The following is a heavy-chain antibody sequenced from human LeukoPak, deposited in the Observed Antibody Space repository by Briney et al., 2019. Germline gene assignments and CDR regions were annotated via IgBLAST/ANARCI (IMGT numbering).Heavy chain of an antibody. J-gene: IGHJ4*02. CDR3: ARHYYDRSGSYSFDY. CDR1: GGSITSYY. Sequence: PSETLSLTCIVSGGSITSYYWSWIRQPPGKGLEWMGYIYSSGSTNYNPSLKSRVTISVDTSRNQFSLKLNSVTAADTAVYFCARHYYDRSGSYSFDYWGQGALVTVSS. CDR2: IYSSGST. D-gene: IGHD3-22*01. V-gene: IGHV4-59*08.